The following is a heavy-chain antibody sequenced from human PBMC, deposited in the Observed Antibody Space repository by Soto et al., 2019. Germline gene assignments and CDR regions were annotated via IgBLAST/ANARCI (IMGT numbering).Heavy chain of an antibody. D-gene: IGHD5-12*01. CDR1: GFTFSSYS. V-gene: IGHV3-48*01. Sequence: PGGSLRLSCAASGFTFSSYSMNWVRQAPGKGLEWVSYISSSSSTIYYADSVKGRFTISRDNAKNTLYLQMNSLRAEDTAVYYCAKLYGYGFRAGNADYWGQGTLVTVSS. CDR2: ISSSSSTI. CDR3: AKLYGYGFRAGNADY. J-gene: IGHJ4*02.